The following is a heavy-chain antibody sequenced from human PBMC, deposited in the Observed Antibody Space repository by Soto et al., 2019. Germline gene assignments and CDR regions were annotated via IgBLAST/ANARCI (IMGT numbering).Heavy chain of an antibody. J-gene: IGHJ4*02. CDR3: ARKGDPYYYDSSGSHFYY. CDR1: GGTFSSYA. Sequence: SVKVSCKASGGTFSSYAISWVRQAPGQGLEWMGGIIPIFGTANYAQKFQGRVTITADESTSTAYMELSSLRSEDTAVYYCARKGDPYYYDSSGSHFYYWGQGTLVTVSS. V-gene: IGHV1-69*13. D-gene: IGHD3-22*01. CDR2: IIPIFGTA.